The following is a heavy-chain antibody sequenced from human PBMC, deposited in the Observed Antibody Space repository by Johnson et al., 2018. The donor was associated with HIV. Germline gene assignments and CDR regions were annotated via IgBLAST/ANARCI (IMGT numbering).Heavy chain of an antibody. J-gene: IGHJ3*02. CDR1: GFMSDDYG. CDR2: INWNGGST. Sequence: VQLVESGGGVVRPGGSLRLSCTASGFMSDDYGMNWVRQAPGTGLEWASGINWNGGSTGYADSMTGRFTISRDNAKNSLYLQMNSLRAEDTALYYCARDRQAVRGTFDIWGQGTMVTVSS. CDR3: ARDRQAVRGTFDI. D-gene: IGHD6-19*01. V-gene: IGHV3-20*04.